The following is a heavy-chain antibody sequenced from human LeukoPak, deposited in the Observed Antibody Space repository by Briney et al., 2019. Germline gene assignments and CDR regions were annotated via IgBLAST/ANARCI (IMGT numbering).Heavy chain of an antibody. J-gene: IGHJ4*02. CDR1: GGSFSGYY. CDR2: INHSGST. Sequence: SETLSLTCAVYGGSFSGYYWSWIRQPPGKGLEWIGEINHSGSTNYNPSLKSRVTISVDTSKNQFSLKLSSVTAADTAVYYCARGFTIFXHHPDYWGQGTLVTXSS. CDR3: ARGFTIFXHHPDY. V-gene: IGHV4-34*01. D-gene: IGHD3-3*01.